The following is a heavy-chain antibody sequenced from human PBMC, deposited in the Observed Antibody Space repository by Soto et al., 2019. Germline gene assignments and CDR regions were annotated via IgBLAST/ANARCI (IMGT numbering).Heavy chain of an antibody. CDR3: ASGEDCGGDCYGEYFQH. CDR1: GGSISGGGYY. Sequence: SETLSLTCTVSGGSISGGGYYWSWIRQHPGKGLEWIGYIYYSGSTYYNPSLKSRVTISVDTSKNQFSLKLSSVTAADTAVYYCASGEDCGGDCYGEYFQHWGQGTLVTVSS. V-gene: IGHV4-31*03. J-gene: IGHJ1*01. D-gene: IGHD2-21*02. CDR2: IYYSGST.